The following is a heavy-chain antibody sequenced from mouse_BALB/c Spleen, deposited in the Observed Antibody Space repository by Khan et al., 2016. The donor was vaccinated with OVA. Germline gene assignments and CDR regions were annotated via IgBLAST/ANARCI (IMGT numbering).Heavy chain of an antibody. Sequence: QVQLKQSGPGLVQPSQSLSITCTVSGFSLTTYGVHWVRQSPGKGLEWLGVIWSGGSTDYNAAFISRLGISKDNSKSQVFFKMNSLQANDTAIYYCARNYDYDEGLAYWGQGTLVTVSA. CDR3: ARNYDYDEGLAY. V-gene: IGHV2-2*02. D-gene: IGHD2-4*01. CDR1: GFSLTTYG. CDR2: IWSGGST. J-gene: IGHJ3*01.